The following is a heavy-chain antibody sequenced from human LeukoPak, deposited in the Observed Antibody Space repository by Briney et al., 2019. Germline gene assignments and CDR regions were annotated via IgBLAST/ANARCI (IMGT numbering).Heavy chain of an antibody. CDR1: GGSISSGSYY. J-gene: IGHJ3*02. Sequence: PSETLSLTCTVSGGSISSGSYYWSWIRQPAGKGLEWIGRVYTSGSTNYNPSLKSRVTMSVDTSKNQFSLKLSSVTAADTAVYYCARLYLNITMIVVVIFAFDIWGQGTMVTVSS. V-gene: IGHV4-61*02. D-gene: IGHD3-22*01. CDR2: VYTSGST. CDR3: ARLYLNITMIVVVIFAFDI.